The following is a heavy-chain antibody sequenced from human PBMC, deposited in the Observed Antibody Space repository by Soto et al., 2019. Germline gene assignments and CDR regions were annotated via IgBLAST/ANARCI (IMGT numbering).Heavy chain of an antibody. V-gene: IGHV1-2*04. CDR3: ATGSDSDYEYTALGS. CDR1: GYTFTGYY. Sequence: GASLKVSCKSSGYTFTGYYIHWVRQAPGQGLEWMGWINPNSGGTNYAQKFQGWVTMTRDTSISTAYMELSRLTSNDTAVYYCATGSDSDYEYTALGSWGQGTLVTVSS. J-gene: IGHJ5*02. CDR2: INPNSGGT. D-gene: IGHD5-12*01.